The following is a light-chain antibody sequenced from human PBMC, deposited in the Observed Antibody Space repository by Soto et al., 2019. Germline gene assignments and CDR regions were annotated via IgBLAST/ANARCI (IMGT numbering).Light chain of an antibody. Sequence: EVVLTQSPGTLSLSPGERAILSCRASQSVNSRYLAWYQQKHGQAPRLLISGASSRATGIPDRFSGSGSGTAFTLIINRLEAEDFAVYYCKHYDNSPLTFGGGTKVEI. J-gene: IGKJ4*01. CDR1: QSVNSRY. CDR3: KHYDNSPLT. CDR2: GAS. V-gene: IGKV3-20*01.